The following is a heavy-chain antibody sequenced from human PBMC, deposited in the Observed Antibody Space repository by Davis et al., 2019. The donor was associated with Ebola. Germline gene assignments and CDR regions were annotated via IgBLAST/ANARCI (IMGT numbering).Heavy chain of an antibody. D-gene: IGHD3-10*01. J-gene: IGHJ4*02. CDR1: GGSISSYY. V-gene: IGHV4-59*08. Sequence: GSLRLSCTVSGGSISSYYWSWIRQPPGKGLEWIGYIYYSGSTNYNPSLKSRVTISVDTSKNQFSLKLSSVTAADTAVYYCARTILWFGEDPIYYFDYWGQGTLVTVSS. CDR3: ARTILWFGEDPIYYFDY. CDR2: IYYSGST.